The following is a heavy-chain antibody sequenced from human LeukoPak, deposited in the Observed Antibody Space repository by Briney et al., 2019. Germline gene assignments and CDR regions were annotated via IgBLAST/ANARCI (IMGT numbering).Heavy chain of an antibody. CDR2: ISYDGSNK. CDR3: AKDPRDYYDSSGLIY. Sequence: GGSLRLSCAASGFTFSSYAMHWVRQAPGKGLEWVAVISYDGSNKYYADSVKGRFTISRDNSKNTLYLQMNSLRAEDTAVYYCAKDPRDYYDSSGLIYWGQGTLVTVSS. CDR1: GFTFSSYA. V-gene: IGHV3-30*04. J-gene: IGHJ4*02. D-gene: IGHD3-22*01.